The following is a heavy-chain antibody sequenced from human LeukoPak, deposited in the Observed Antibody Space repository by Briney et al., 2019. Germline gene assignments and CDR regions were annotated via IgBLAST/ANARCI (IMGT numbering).Heavy chain of an antibody. J-gene: IGHJ4*02. Sequence: ASVKVSCKVSGYTLTELSMHWVRQAPGKGLEWMGGFDPEDGETIYAQKFQGRVTMTEDTSTDTAYVELSSLRSEDTAVYYCATRSVPCSSTSCAHFDYWGQGTLVTVSS. V-gene: IGHV1-24*01. CDR1: GYTLTELS. D-gene: IGHD2-2*01. CDR2: FDPEDGET. CDR3: ATRSVPCSSTSCAHFDY.